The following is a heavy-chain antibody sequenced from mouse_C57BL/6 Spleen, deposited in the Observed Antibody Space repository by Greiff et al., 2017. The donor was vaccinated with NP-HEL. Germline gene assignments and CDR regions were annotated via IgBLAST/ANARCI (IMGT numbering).Heavy chain of an antibody. V-gene: IGHV5-6*01. CDR2: ISSGGSYT. Sequence: EVKLVESGGDLVKPGGSLKLSCAASGFTFSSYGMSWVRQTPDKRLEWVATISSGGSYTYYPDSVKGRFTISRDNAKNTLYLQMSRLKSEDTAMYYCARQGFAYWGQGTLVTVSA. CDR3: ARQGFAY. CDR1: GFTFSSYG. J-gene: IGHJ3*01.